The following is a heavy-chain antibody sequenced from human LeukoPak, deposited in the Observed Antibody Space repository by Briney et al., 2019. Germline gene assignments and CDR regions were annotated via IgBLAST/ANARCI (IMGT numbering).Heavy chain of an antibody. J-gene: IGHJ4*02. Sequence: GGSLRLSCAASGFTVSSNYMNWVRQAPGKGLEWVSVIYGGGNIYYADSMKGRFTISRDNSKNTLYLQMNSLRAEDTAVYYCARGAGYNYPYYFDYWGQGTLVTVSS. CDR3: ARGAGYNYPYYFDY. CDR2: IYGGGNI. CDR1: GFTVSSNY. V-gene: IGHV3-53*01. D-gene: IGHD5-24*01.